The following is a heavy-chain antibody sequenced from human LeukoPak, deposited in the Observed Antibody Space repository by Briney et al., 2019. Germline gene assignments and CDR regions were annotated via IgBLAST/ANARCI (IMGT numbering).Heavy chain of an antibody. Sequence: GGSLRLSCAASGFTFSSYGMHWVRQAPGKGLDWVAFIRYDGRNKYYADSVKGRFTISRDNSKNTLYLRMNSLRAEDTAVYYCARGAGSDWYFDHWGHGTLVTVSS. CDR2: IRYDGRNK. CDR3: ARGAGSDWYFDH. D-gene: IGHD6-19*01. J-gene: IGHJ4*01. V-gene: IGHV3-30*02. CDR1: GFTFSSYG.